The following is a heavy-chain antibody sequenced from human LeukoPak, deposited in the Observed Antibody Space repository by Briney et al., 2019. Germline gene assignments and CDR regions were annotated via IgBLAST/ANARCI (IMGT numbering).Heavy chain of an antibody. D-gene: IGHD6-13*01. CDR2: VYNSGST. V-gene: IGHV4-59*01. Sequence: PSETLSLTCSVSGGSIRSYYWSWIRQPPGRGLEWIGYVYNSGSTNYNPSLKSRVTISLDTSGSQFSLQLSSVTAADTAVYYCARDLGSSSWYYFDYWGQGTLVTVSS. CDR1: GGSIRSYY. J-gene: IGHJ4*02. CDR3: ARDLGSSSWYYFDY.